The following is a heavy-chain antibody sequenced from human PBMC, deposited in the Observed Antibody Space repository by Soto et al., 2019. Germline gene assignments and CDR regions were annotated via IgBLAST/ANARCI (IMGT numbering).Heavy chain of an antibody. V-gene: IGHV3-7*04. D-gene: IGHD2-15*01. CDR2: MKEDGSEI. CDR3: ARDLGLGFCSGGSCRCFDY. J-gene: IGHJ4*02. CDR1: GFTFSSSW. Sequence: EVQLVESGGGLVQPGGSLRLSCAPSGFTFSSSWMTWVRQAPGKGLELVASMKEDGSEITDVDSVKGRFIISRDNAKTSLYLQMNSLTVEDTAVYYCARDLGLGFCSGGSCRCFDYWGQGTLVTVSS.